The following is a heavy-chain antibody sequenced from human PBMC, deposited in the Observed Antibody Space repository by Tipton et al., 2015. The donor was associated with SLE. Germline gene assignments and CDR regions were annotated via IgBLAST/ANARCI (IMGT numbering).Heavy chain of an antibody. Sequence: TLSLTCTVSGGSISGSFYYWGWIRQPPGKGLEWIVSVYYTGSTYNNPSLKSRVTISVDPAKNQFSLKLTSVTAADTAVYYCAKGMLTWRGAIIGVDVWGQGTSVNVSS. CDR1: GGSISGSFYY. CDR3: AKGMLTWRGAIIGVDV. J-gene: IGHJ6*02. CDR2: VYYTGST. V-gene: IGHV4-39*07. D-gene: IGHD2-8*01.